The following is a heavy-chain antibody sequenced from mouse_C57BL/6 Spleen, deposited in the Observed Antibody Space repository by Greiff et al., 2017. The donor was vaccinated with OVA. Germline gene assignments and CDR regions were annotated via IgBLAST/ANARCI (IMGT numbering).Heavy chain of an antibody. V-gene: IGHV1-59*01. CDR3: ARSRTGSYYFDY. Sequence: VQLQQPGAELVRPGTSVKLSCKASGYTFTSYWMHWVKQRPGQGLEWIGVIDPSDSYTNYNQKFKGKATLTEDTSSSTAYMQLSSLTSEDSAVYYCARSRTGSYYFDYWGQGTTLTVSS. D-gene: IGHD4-1*01. J-gene: IGHJ2*01. CDR2: IDPSDSYT. CDR1: GYTFTSYW.